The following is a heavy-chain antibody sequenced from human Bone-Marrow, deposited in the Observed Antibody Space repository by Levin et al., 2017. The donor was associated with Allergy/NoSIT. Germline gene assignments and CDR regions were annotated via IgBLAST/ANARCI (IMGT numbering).Heavy chain of an antibody. CDR1: GFTFRTHD. CDR2: IGTAGDT. V-gene: IGHV3-13*01. J-gene: IGHJ3*02. D-gene: IGHD2/OR15-2a*01. CDR3: GRYKYEYNALDM. Sequence: GGSLRLSCAASGFTFRTHDMHWVRQGTGKGLEWVSTIGTAGDTYYPDSVRGRFTISRENAKNSLYLQMNGLSAGDTAVYYCGRYKYEYNALDMWGQGTMVTVSS.